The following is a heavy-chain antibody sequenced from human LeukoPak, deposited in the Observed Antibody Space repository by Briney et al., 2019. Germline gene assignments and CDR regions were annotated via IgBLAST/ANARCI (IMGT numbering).Heavy chain of an antibody. D-gene: IGHD3-3*01. J-gene: IGHJ6*03. V-gene: IGHV1-24*01. CDR1: GYTLTELS. CDR3: ATSRSEKFLEWLLYPTRNYYYYYMDV. CDR2: FDPEDDET. Sequence: GASVKVSCKVSGYTLTELSMHWVRQAPGKGLEWMGGFDPEDDETIYAQKFQGRVTMTEDTSTDTAYMELSSLRSEDTAVYYCATSRSEKFLEWLLYPTRNYYYYYMDVWGKGTTVTVSS.